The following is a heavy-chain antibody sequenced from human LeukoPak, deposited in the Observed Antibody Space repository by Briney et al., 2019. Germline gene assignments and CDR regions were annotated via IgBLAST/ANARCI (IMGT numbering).Heavy chain of an antibody. V-gene: IGHV3-53*01. D-gene: IGHD6-6*01. CDR1: RFTFSSYT. J-gene: IGHJ5*02. Sequence: PGGSLRLSCPASRFTFSSYTMNWVRQAPGKGLEWVSVIYSGGSTYYADSVKDRFTISRDNSKNTLYLQMNSLRAEDTAVYYCAREGYSSSNWFDPWGQGTLVTVSS. CDR2: IYSGGST. CDR3: AREGYSSSNWFDP.